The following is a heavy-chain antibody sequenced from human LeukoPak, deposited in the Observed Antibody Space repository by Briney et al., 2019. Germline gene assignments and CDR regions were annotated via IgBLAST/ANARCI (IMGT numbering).Heavy chain of an antibody. CDR2: INQDGSEK. J-gene: IGHJ6*02. V-gene: IGHV3-7*01. CDR3: ARAISMVWGLIYYGMDV. Sequence: SGGSLGLSCAASGFSFRSYWMTWARQAPGKGLWWVAIINQDGSEKYYVDSVKGRFTISRDNAKNSLYLQMNSLRVEDTAVYYCARAISMVWGLIYYGMDVWGQGTTVTVSS. CDR1: GFSFRSYW. D-gene: IGHD3-10*01.